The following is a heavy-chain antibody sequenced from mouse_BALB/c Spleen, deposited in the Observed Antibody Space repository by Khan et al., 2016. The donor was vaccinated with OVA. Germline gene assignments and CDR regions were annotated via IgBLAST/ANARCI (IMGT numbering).Heavy chain of an antibody. Sequence: EVQLQESGPGLVKPSQSLSLTCPVTGYSITSGYAWNWIRQFPGNKLEWMGYISYSGVTSYTPSLKSRISITRDTSKNHVFLQLNSVTTEDTATDYCARGNYYGYYFDYWGQGPTRTVSA. CDR3: ARGNYYGYYFDY. CDR1: GYSITSGYA. D-gene: IGHD1-1*01. J-gene: IGHJ2*01. V-gene: IGHV3-2*02. CDR2: ISYSGVT.